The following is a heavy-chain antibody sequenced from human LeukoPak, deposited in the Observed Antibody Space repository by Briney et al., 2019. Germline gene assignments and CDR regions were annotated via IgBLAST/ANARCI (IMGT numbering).Heavy chain of an antibody. V-gene: IGHV3-23*01. CDR1: GLTVSSYA. J-gene: IGHJ4*02. D-gene: IGHD3-3*01. CDR3: ARELPPLEKYYFDY. Sequence: GGSLRLSCGASGLTVSSYAMSWVRQAPGKGLEWVSGISGSGANTYYADSVKGRFTISRDNSKNTLSLQMNSLRAEDTAVYYCARELPPLEKYYFDYWGQGTLVTVSS. CDR2: ISGSGANT.